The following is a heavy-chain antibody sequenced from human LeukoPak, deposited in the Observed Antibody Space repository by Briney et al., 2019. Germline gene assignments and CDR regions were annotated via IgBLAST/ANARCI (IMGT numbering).Heavy chain of an antibody. CDR1: GGSFSGYY. Sequence: SETLSLTCAVYGGSFSGYYWSWIRQPPGNGLEWIGEINHSGSTNYNPSLKSRVTISIETSNNQFSLKLSSVTAADTAIYYCARQSGHYYDKNNYWYNWFDPWGQGTLVTVSS. V-gene: IGHV4-34*01. J-gene: IGHJ5*02. CDR3: ARQSGHYYDKNNYWYNWFDP. D-gene: IGHD3-22*01. CDR2: INHSGST.